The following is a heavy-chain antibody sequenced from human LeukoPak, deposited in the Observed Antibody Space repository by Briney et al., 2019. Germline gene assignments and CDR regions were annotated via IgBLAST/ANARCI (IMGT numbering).Heavy chain of an antibody. CDR3: ARESTEERPGC. CDR2: MDQDGSEE. CDR1: GFTLSDYW. V-gene: IGHV3-7*01. D-gene: IGHD1-1*01. Sequence: GGSLRLSCAASGFTLSDYWMSWVRQAPGKGLEWVANMDQDGSEENYVGSVKGRFTISRDDAKNSLYLQMSSLRAEDTAVYYCARESTEERPGCWGQGTLVTVSS. J-gene: IGHJ4*02.